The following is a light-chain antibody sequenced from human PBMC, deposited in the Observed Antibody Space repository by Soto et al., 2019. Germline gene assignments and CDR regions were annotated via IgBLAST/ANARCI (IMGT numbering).Light chain of an antibody. V-gene: IGKV3-20*01. CDR2: GAS. Sequence: IVVTQSPGTLSLSPGERATLSCRASQSVSSTYLAWYQQKPGQAPRLLMYGASSRATGIPDRFSGSGSGTDFTLTISRLEAEDFAVYYCQQYGGSPPTFGQGTKVEIK. CDR3: QQYGGSPPT. J-gene: IGKJ1*01. CDR1: QSVSSTY.